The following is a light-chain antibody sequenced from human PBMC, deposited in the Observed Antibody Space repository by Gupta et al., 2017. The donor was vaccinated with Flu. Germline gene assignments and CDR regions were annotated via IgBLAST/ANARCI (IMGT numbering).Light chain of an antibody. V-gene: IGLV1-44*01. CDR2: TND. J-gene: IGLJ1*01. Sequence: QSVLTQPPSASGSPGQRVTMSCSGSSSNIGSYSVHWYQQLPGAAPKLLIHTNDQRPSGVPDRFSGSKYGTSASLAISGLQSDDEADYYCATWDDSLGDFVFGTGTKVTVL. CDR3: ATWDDSLGDFV. CDR1: SSNIGSYS.